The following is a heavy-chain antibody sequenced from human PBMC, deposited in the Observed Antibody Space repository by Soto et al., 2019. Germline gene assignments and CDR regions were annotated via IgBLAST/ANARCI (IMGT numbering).Heavy chain of an antibody. J-gene: IGHJ4*02. Sequence: QLQLQESGPGLLRPSETLSLTCNVSGGAISSSSYFWAWVRQPPGKPLEWIGQILYSGTTHYNESLKSRVTISVDTSKNQFSLRLNSVTPADTAVYYCSRGGGYYGVLFDYWGQGTLVPVSS. V-gene: IGHV4-39*01. CDR1: GGAISSSSYF. D-gene: IGHD4-17*01. CDR3: SRGGGYYGVLFDY. CDR2: ILYSGTT.